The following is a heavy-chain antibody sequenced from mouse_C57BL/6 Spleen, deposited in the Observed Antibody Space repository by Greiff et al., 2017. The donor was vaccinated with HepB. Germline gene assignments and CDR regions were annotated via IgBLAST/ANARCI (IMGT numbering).Heavy chain of an antibody. Sequence: QVQLKQSGPELVKPGASVKLSCKASGYTFTSYDINWVKQRPGQGLEWIGWIYPRDGSTKYNEKFKGKATLTVDTSSSTAYMEIHSLTSEDSAVYFCARSETTVVDYAMDYWGQGTSVTVSS. CDR2: IYPRDGST. CDR1: GYTFTSYD. J-gene: IGHJ4*01. D-gene: IGHD1-1*01. V-gene: IGHV1-85*01. CDR3: ARSETTVVDYAMDY.